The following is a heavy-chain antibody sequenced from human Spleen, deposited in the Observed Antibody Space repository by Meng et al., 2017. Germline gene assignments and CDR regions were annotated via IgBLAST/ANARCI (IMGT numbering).Heavy chain of an antibody. D-gene: IGHD3-22*01. J-gene: IGHJ6*02. CDR3: ARTRRGTMIVEHYYYGMDV. V-gene: IGHV1-2*06. CDR2: INPYSGDT. Sequence: ASVKVSCKASGYIFSDFYIHWVRQAPGQGLEWMGRINPYSGDTNYAQKFQGRVTMTRDTSISTAYMELNRLTSDDTAVYYCARTRRGTMIVEHYYYGMDVWGQGTTVTVSS. CDR1: GYIFSDFY.